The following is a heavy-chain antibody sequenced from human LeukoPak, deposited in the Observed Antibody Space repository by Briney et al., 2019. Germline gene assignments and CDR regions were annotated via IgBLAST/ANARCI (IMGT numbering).Heavy chain of an antibody. V-gene: IGHV1-46*01. CDR3: ARDDSNGYYP. CDR1: GYSFTRYF. Sequence: ASVKVSCEASGYSFTRYFLHWVRQAPGQGLEWMGKINPSGGSTSYARKFQGRVTMTRDTSTSTVYMELRSLRSEDTAVYYCARDDSNGYYPWGQGTLVTVSS. J-gene: IGHJ5*02. D-gene: IGHD3-22*01. CDR2: INPSGGST.